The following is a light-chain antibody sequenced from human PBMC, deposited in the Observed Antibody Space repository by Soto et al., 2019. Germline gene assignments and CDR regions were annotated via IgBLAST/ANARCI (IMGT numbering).Light chain of an antibody. CDR3: QQYGSSPRIS. Sequence: EMVLTQSPGTLSLSPGERATLSCRGSQSISSNSLAWYQQKPGQAPRLFIYGASSRATGIPDRFIGSGSGTHFTLTISRLEPEDFALYYCQQYGSSPRISFGQGTRLEIK. CDR2: GAS. CDR1: QSISSNS. V-gene: IGKV3-20*01. J-gene: IGKJ5*01.